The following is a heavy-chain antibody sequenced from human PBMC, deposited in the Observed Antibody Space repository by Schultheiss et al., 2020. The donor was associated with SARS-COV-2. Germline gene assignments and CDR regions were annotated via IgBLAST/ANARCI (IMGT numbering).Heavy chain of an antibody. V-gene: IGHV3-64D*06. CDR2: ISSNWGST. Sequence: GSLRLSXXXSGFTFSSYAIHWVRQAQGKGLEYVSAISSNWGSTYYADSVKGRFTISRDNSKNTLYLQMSSLRAEDTAVYYCVAGITMVRGVINFDYWGQGTLVTVXS. CDR3: VAGITMVRGVINFDY. J-gene: IGHJ4*02. D-gene: IGHD3-10*01. CDR1: GFTFSSYA.